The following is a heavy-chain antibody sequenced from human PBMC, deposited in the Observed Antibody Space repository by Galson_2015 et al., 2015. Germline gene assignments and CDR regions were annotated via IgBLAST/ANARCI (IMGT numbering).Heavy chain of an antibody. CDR2: ISSSSSYI. Sequence: SLRLSCAASGFTFSSYRMNWVRQAPGKGLEWVSSISSSSSYIYYADSVKGRFTISRDNAKNSLYLQMNSLRAEDTAVYYCARVAEGGWYLWVFDYWGQGTLVTVSS. CDR1: GFTFSSYR. J-gene: IGHJ4*02. CDR3: ARVAEGGWYLWVFDY. V-gene: IGHV3-21*01. D-gene: IGHD6-19*01.